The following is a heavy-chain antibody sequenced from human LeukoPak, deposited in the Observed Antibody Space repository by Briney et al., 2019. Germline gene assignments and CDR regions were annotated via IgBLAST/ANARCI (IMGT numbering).Heavy chain of an antibody. V-gene: IGHV3-21*01. CDR2: ISSSSSYI. CDR3: ARSQLLSYGMDV. J-gene: IGHJ6*02. CDR1: GFTFSSYS. Sequence: PGGSLRLSCAASGFTFSSYSRNWVRQAPGKGLEWFSSISSSSSYIYYADSVKGRFTISRDNAKNSLYLQMNSLRAEDTAVYYCARSQLLSYGMDVWGQGTTVTVSS. D-gene: IGHD2-2*01.